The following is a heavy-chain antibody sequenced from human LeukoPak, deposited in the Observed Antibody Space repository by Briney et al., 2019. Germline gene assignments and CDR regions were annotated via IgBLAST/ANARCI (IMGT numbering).Heavy chain of an antibody. CDR2: ISYDGSNK. CDR3: ARVAWPDAFDM. V-gene: IGHV3-30*03. J-gene: IGHJ3*02. D-gene: IGHD5-24*01. CDR1: GFTFSSYG. Sequence: PGGSLRLSCASSGFTFSSYGMHWVRQAPGKGLEWVAVISYDGSNKYYADSVKGRFTISRDNSKNTLYLQMNSLRADDTAVYHCARVAWPDAFDMWGQGTMVTVSS.